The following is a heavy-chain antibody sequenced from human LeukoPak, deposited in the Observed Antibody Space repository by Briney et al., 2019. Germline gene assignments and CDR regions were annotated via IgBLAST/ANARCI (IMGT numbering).Heavy chain of an antibody. J-gene: IGHJ4*02. Sequence: GGSLRLSCAVSGFTFSSYAMNWVRQAPGKGLEWVSAISGSGGSTYYADSVKGRFTISRDNSKNTLYLQMNSLRAEDTAVYYCAKDRGHELLWFGELFTPTDYWGQGTLVTVSS. D-gene: IGHD3-10*01. CDR1: GFTFSSYA. CDR3: AKDRGHELLWFGELFTPTDY. CDR2: ISGSGGST. V-gene: IGHV3-23*01.